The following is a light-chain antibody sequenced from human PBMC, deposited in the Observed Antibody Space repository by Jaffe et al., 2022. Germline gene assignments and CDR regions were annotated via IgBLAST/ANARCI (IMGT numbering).Light chain of an antibody. J-gene: IGKJ1*01. CDR2: GAS. V-gene: IGKV3-15*01. Sequence: EIVMTQSPASLSVSPGESATLSCRASQSVSRNLAWYQQKPGQAPRLLIYGASTRATGIPARFGGSGSGTEFTLTIGSLQSEDFAVYYCQQYNRWPRTFGQGTKVEIK. CDR3: QQYNRWPRT. CDR1: QSVSRN.